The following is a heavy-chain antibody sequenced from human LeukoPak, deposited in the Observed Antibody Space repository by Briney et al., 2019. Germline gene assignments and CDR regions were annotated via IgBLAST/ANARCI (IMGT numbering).Heavy chain of an antibody. J-gene: IGHJ4*02. CDR2: INPNSGGT. D-gene: IGHD3-9*01. CDR1: GYTFTGYY. Sequence: ASVKVSCKASGYTFTGYYMHWVRQAPGQGLEWMGWINPNSGGTNYAQKFQGRVTMTRDTSISTAYMELSRLRSDDTAVYYCARKALTGYQYDYWGQGTLVTVSS. CDR3: ARKALTGYQYDY. V-gene: IGHV1-2*02.